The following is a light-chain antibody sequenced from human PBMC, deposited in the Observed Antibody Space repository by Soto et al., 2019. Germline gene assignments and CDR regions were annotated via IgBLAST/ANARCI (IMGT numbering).Light chain of an antibody. V-gene: IGKV1-5*01. J-gene: IGKJ1*01. CDR2: DAS. Sequence: DIQMTQPPSALSASVGDRATITCRASQSISSWLAWYQQKPGKAPKLLIYDASTLQSGVPSRFSGSGSGTDFTLTISCLQSEDFATYYCQQYYSYPWTFGQGTKVDIK. CDR1: QSISSW. CDR3: QQYYSYPWT.